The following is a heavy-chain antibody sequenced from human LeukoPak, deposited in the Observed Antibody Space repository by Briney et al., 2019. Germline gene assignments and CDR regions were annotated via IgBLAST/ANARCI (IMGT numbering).Heavy chain of an antibody. D-gene: IGHD5-24*01. CDR1: GFTFSSYE. J-gene: IGHJ4*02. V-gene: IGHV3-48*03. CDR3: TRTKEMATISYFDS. Sequence: GGALRLSCAASGFTFSSYEMNWVRQAPGKGLEGVSYIYSSGSIIHYADTVKGRFTNSRDNPKNSLYMHVNSLRAEDTAVYYCTRTKEMATISYFDSWGQGHLVTVSS. CDR2: IYSSGSII.